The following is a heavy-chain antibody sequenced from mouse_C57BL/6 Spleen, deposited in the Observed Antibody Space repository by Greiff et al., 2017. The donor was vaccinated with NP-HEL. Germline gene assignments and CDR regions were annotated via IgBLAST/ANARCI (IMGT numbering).Heavy chain of an antibody. CDR3: ARDEERSYFDY. CDR1: GYAFSSYW. CDR2: IYPGDGDT. Sequence: QVQLQQSGAELVKPGASVKISCKASGYAFSSYWMNRVKQRPGKGLEWIGQIYPGDGDTNYNGKFKGKATLTADKSSSTAYMQLSSLTSEDSAVYFCARDEERSYFDYWGQGTTLTVSS. J-gene: IGHJ2*01. V-gene: IGHV1-80*01.